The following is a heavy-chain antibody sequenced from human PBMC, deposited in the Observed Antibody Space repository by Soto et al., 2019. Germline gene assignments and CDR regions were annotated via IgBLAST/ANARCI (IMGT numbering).Heavy chain of an antibody. V-gene: IGHV3-53*01. CDR1: GFTVSNHY. D-gene: IGHD2-8*02. Sequence: GGSLRLSCSASGFTVSNHYMTWVRQAPGKGLEWVSVIYSGGSRYYADSVKGRFAISRDHSKNTLYLQMNSLTAEDTAVYYCTRALPDFETTGHYIDYWGQGTLVTVS. J-gene: IGHJ4*02. CDR3: TRALPDFETTGHYIDY. CDR2: IYSGGSR.